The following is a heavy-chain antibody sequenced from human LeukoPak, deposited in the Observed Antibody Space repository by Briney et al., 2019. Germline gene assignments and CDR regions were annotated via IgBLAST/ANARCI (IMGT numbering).Heavy chain of an antibody. V-gene: IGHV1-2*02. CDR1: GYTFTDYY. CDR3: ARLAAVPG. CDR2: IHPNSGGT. J-gene: IGHJ1*01. Sequence: GASVKVSCKASGYTFTDYYLHWVRQASGQGLEWMGWIHPNSGGTNYAQKFQGRVAMTRDTSISTAYMELSSLRSDDTAVYYCARLAAVPGWGQGTPVTVSS. D-gene: IGHD6-19*01.